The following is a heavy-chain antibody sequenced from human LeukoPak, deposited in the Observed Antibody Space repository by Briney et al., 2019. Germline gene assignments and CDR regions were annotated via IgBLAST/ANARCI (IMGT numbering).Heavy chain of an antibody. D-gene: IGHD3-3*01. J-gene: IGHJ6*03. CDR1: GYTFTGYY. CDR3: ARDMVFDTIFGVVITCYYMDV. CDR2: INPNSGGT. Sequence: ASVKVSCKASGYTFTGYYMHWVRQAPGQGLEWMGRINPNSGGTNYAQKFQGRVTMTRDTSISTAYMELSRLRSDDTAVYYCARDMVFDTIFGVVITCYYMDVWGKGTTVTVSS. V-gene: IGHV1-2*06.